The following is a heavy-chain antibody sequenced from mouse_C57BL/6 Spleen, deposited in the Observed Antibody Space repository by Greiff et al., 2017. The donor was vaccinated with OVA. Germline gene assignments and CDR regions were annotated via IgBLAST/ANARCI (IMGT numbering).Heavy chain of an antibody. CDR3: AREDYDGYVDV. CDR2: ISSGSSTI. V-gene: IGHV5-17*01. Sequence: EVKLVESGGGLVKPGGSLKLSCAASGFTFSDYGMHWVRQAPEKGLEWVAYISSGSSTIYYADTVKGRFTISRDNAKNTLFLQMTSLRSEDTAMYYCAREDYDGYVDVWGTGTTVTVAS. D-gene: IGHD2-4*01. CDR1: GFTFSDYG. J-gene: IGHJ1*03.